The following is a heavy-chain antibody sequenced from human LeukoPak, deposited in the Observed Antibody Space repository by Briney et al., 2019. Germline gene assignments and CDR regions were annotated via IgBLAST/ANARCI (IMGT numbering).Heavy chain of an antibody. CDR1: GGSISSYY. D-gene: IGHD5-24*01. CDR3: ARRRDGYTRGFYFDY. V-gene: IGHV4-59*08. CDR2: IYYSGST. Sequence: SETLSLTCTVSGGSISSYYWSWIRQPPGKGLEWIGYIYYSGSTNYNPSLKSRVTISVDTSKNQFSLKLSSVTAADTAVYYCARRRDGYTRGFYFDYWGQGTLVTVSS. J-gene: IGHJ4*02.